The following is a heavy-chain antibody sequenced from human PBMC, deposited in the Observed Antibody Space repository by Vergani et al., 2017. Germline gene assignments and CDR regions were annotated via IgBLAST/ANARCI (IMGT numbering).Heavy chain of an antibody. CDR2: VFWDDDK. D-gene: IGHD2-15*01. Sequence: QITLKESGPTLVKPTQTLTLTCTFSGFSLTTRGVAVGWIRQPPGKALEWLAIVFWDDDKRYRPSLRNRVTITRDTSRNQVVLTMTNIDPVDTATYYCTHRPDCSVGHCYEDYWGQGTLVTVSS. J-gene: IGHJ4*02. CDR3: THRPDCSVGHCYEDY. CDR1: GFSLTTRGVA. V-gene: IGHV2-5*02.